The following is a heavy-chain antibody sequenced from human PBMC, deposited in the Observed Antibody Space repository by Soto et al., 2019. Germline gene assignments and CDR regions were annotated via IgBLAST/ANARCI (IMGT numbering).Heavy chain of an antibody. D-gene: IGHD3-22*01. CDR2: ISGSGGST. J-gene: IGHJ4*02. CDR3: AKDRYYDSSGYYSNSGMDY. V-gene: IGHV3-23*01. Sequence: GGSLRLSCAASGFTFSSYAMSWVRQAPGKGLEWVSAISGSGGSTYYADSVKGRFTISRDNSKNTLYLQMNSLRAEDTAVYYCAKDRYYDSSGYYSNSGMDYWGQGTLVTVSS. CDR1: GFTFSSYA.